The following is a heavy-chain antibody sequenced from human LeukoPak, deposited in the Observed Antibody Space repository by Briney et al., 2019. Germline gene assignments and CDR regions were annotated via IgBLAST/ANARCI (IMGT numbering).Heavy chain of an antibody. D-gene: IGHD3/OR15-3a*01. V-gene: IGHV3-23*01. J-gene: IGHJ3*02. CDR3: AKGGLGPRNAFDI. CDR1: GLTFSSYA. CDR2: ISGSGGST. Sequence: PGGSLRLSCAASGLTFSSYAMSWVRQAPGKGLEWVSAISGSGGSTYYADSVKGRFTISRDNSKNTLYLQMNSLRAEDTAVYYCAKGGLGPRNAFDIWGQGTMVTVSS.